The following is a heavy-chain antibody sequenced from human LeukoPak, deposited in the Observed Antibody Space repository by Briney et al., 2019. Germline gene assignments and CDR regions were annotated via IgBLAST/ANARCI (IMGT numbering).Heavy chain of an antibody. CDR2: INHSGST. Sequence: SETLSLTCAVYGGSFSGYYWSWIRQPPGKGLEWIGEINHSGSTNYNPSLKSRVTISVDTSKNQFSLELSSVTAADTAVYYCARGGYDFWSGYHPLNWFDPWGQGTLVTVSS. CDR3: ARGGYDFWSGYHPLNWFDP. J-gene: IGHJ5*02. CDR1: GGSFSGYY. D-gene: IGHD3-3*01. V-gene: IGHV4-34*01.